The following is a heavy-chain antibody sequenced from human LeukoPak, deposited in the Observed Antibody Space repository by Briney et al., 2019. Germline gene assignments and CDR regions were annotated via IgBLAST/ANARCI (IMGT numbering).Heavy chain of an antibody. D-gene: IGHD5-24*01. CDR3: ARQKGRWLQFFDY. Sequence: SETLSLTCTVSGGSISSYYWSWIRQPPGKGLEWIGYIYYSGSTNCNPSLKSRVTISVDTSKNQFSLKLSSVTAADTAVYYCARQKGRWLQFFDYWGQGTLVTVSS. CDR2: IYYSGST. V-gene: IGHV4-59*08. J-gene: IGHJ4*02. CDR1: GGSISSYY.